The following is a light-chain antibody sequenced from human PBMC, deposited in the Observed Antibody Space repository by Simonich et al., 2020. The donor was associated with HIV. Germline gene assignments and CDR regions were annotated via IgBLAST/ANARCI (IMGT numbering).Light chain of an antibody. Sequence: DIPLTQSPSFLSASVGDRVTITCRASQGINNYLAWDQQKPGKATKLLIYDASTLQSGVPSRFSGSGSGTEFTLTISSLQPEDFATYYCQEVITYPITFGQGTRLEIK. V-gene: IGKV1-9*01. J-gene: IGKJ5*01. CDR3: QEVITYPIT. CDR2: DAS. CDR1: QGINNY.